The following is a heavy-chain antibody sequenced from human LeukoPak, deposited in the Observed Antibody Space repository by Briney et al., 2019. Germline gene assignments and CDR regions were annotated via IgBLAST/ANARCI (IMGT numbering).Heavy chain of an antibody. CDR1: GFTFDDYA. J-gene: IGHJ4*02. D-gene: IGHD6-13*01. CDR3: AKSPHTAGGSWDYFDY. V-gene: IGHV3-9*01. CDR2: ISWNSGSI. Sequence: PGGSLRLPCAASGFTFDDYAMHWVRQAPGKGLEWVSGISWNSGSIGYADSVKGRFTISRDNAKNSLYLQMNGLRAEDTALYYCAKSPHTAGGSWDYFDYWGQGTLVTVSS.